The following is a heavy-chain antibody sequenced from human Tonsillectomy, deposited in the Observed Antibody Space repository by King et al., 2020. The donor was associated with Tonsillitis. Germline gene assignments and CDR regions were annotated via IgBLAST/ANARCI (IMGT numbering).Heavy chain of an antibody. D-gene: IGHD6-13*01. J-gene: IGHJ3*02. CDR1: GYTFTGYY. V-gene: IGHV1-2*02. CDR3: ARGRGSSSWYLYAFDI. CDR2: INPNSGGT. Sequence: QLVQSGAEVKNPGASVKVSCKASGYTFTGYYMHWVRQAPGQGLEWMGWINPNSGGTNYAQKFQGRVTMTRDTSISTAYMELSRLRSDDTAVYYCARGRGSSSWYLYAFDIWGQGTMVTVSS.